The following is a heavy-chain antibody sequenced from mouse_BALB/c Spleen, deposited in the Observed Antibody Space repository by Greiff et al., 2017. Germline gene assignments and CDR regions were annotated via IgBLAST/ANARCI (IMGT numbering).Heavy chain of an antibody. CDR3: ARSDGNFFAY. D-gene: IGHD2-1*01. Sequence: VQLQQPGAELVRPGASVKLSCKASGYSFTSYWMNWVKQRPGQGLEWIGMLHPSDSETRLNQKFKDKATLTVDKSSSTAYMQLSSPTSEDSAVYYCARSDGNFFAYWGQGTLVTVSA. CDR2: LHPSDSET. CDR1: GYSFTSYW. J-gene: IGHJ3*01. V-gene: IGHV1-74*01.